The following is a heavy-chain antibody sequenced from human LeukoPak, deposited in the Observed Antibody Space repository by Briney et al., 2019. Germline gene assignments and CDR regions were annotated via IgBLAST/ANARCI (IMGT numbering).Heavy chain of an antibody. J-gene: IGHJ4*02. CDR1: GFTFSSYA. V-gene: IGHV3-23*01. Sequence: GGSLRLSCAASGFTFSSYAMSWVPQAPGKGLEGVSAISGSGGSTYYADSVKGRFTISRDNAKNTLYLQMTSKGSEDTTEYYARLEERTSKEAAGCNYWGQGTLVTVSS. CDR3: RLEERTSKEAAGCNY. CDR2: ISGSGGST. D-gene: IGHD6-13*01.